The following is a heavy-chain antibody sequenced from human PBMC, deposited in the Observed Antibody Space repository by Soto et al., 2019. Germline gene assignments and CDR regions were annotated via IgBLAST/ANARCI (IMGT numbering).Heavy chain of an antibody. CDR3: AREKDRSCYPFDY. V-gene: IGHV3-33*01. D-gene: IGHD3-22*01. Sequence: QVQLVESGGGVVQPGRSLRLSCAASGFTFSSYGMHWVRQAPGKGLEWVAVIWYDGSNKYYADSVKGRFTISRDNSKNTPELQMNSLRAEDTAVYYCAREKDRSCYPFDYWGQGTLVTVSS. CDR1: GFTFSSYG. CDR2: IWYDGSNK. J-gene: IGHJ4*02.